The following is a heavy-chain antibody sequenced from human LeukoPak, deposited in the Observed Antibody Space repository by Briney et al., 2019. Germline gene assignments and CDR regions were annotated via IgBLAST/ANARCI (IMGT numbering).Heavy chain of an antibody. CDR3: AKMRGDILTGYYRGWFDP. CDR1: GFTFSSYA. V-gene: IGHV3-23*01. D-gene: IGHD3-9*01. CDR2: ISGSGGST. Sequence: GGSLRLSCAASGFTFSSYAMSWVRQAPGKGLEWVSAISGSGGSTYYADSVKGRFTISRDNSKDTLYLQMNSLRAEDTAVYYCAKMRGDILTGYYRGWFDPWGQGTLVTVSS. J-gene: IGHJ5*02.